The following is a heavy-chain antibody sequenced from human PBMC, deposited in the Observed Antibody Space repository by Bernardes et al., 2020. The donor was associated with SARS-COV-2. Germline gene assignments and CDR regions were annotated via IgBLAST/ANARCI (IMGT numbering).Heavy chain of an antibody. V-gene: IGHV4-39*01. CDR3: ARAPYSSFSVPYFDF. Sequence: SETLSLTRTVSGASISSSNYYWGWIRQPPGKGLEWIGSLYSSGNSYYNPSLQSRVRGSVDTSKNQFSLRLSFVTAADTAVYYCARAPYSSFSVPYFDFWGHGTLVAVSS. CDR1: GASISSSNYY. J-gene: IGHJ4*01. D-gene: IGHD6-6*01. CDR2: LYSSGNS.